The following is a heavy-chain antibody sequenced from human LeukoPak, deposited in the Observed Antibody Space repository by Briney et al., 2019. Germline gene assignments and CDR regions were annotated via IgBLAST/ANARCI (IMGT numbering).Heavy chain of an antibody. J-gene: IGHJ4*02. D-gene: IGHD6-19*01. Sequence: GGSLRLSCAASGFTFSSYSMNWVRQAPGKGLEWVSSISSSSSYIYYADSVKGRFTISRDNAKNSLYLQMNSLRAEDTALYHCAREPDSSGWYDYWGQGTLVTVSS. V-gene: IGHV3-21*04. CDR2: ISSSSSYI. CDR1: GFTFSSYS. CDR3: AREPDSSGWYDY.